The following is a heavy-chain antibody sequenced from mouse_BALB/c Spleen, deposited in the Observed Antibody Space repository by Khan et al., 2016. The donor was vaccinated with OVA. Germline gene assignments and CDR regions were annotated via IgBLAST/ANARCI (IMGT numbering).Heavy chain of an antibody. CDR3: ARTARIKY. J-gene: IGHJ2*01. CDR1: GYSITSGYG. CDR2: ISYSGST. V-gene: IGHV3-2*02. D-gene: IGHD1-2*01. Sequence: EVQLQESGPGLVKPSQSLSLTCTVTGYSITSGYGWNWIRQFPGNKLEWMGYISYSGSTNSTPSLKSRISITRDTSKNQFFLQLNSVTTEDTATYYCARTARIKYWGQGTTLTVSS.